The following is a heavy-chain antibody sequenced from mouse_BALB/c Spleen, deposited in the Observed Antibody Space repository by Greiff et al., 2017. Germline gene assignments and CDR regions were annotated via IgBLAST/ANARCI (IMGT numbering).Heavy chain of an antibody. J-gene: IGHJ2*01. D-gene: IGHD1-1*01. CDR2: ISSGGSYT. Sequence: EVHLVESGGDLVKPGGSLKLSCAASGFTFSSYGMSWVRQTPDKRLEWVATISSGGSYTYYPDSVKGRFTISRDNAKNTLYLQMSSLKSEDTAMYYCARRRDYYGSSYYFDYWGQGTTLTVSS. CDR1: GFTFSSYG. V-gene: IGHV5-6*01. CDR3: ARRRDYYGSSYYFDY.